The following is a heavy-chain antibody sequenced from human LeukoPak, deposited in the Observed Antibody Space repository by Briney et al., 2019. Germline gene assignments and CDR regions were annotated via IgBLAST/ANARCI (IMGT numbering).Heavy chain of an antibody. J-gene: IGHJ5*02. Sequence: SETLSLTCTVSGGSISSYYWSWIRQPPGKGLEWIGYIYYSGSTNHNPSLKSRVTISVDTSKNQFSLKLSSVTAADTAVYYCARVGGSGWSNNWFDPWGQGTLVTVSS. D-gene: IGHD6-19*01. CDR1: GGSISSYY. CDR2: IYYSGST. CDR3: ARVGGSGWSNNWFDP. V-gene: IGHV4-59*01.